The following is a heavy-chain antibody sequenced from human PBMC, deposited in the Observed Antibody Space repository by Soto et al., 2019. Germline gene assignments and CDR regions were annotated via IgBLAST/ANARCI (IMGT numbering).Heavy chain of an antibody. CDR1: GYTFTGYG. CDR2: ISAYNGNT. J-gene: IGHJ5*02. D-gene: IGHD4-17*01. Sequence: GASVKVSCKASGYTFTGYGISWVRQAPGQGLEWMGWISAYNGNTNYAQKLQGRVTMTTDTSTSTAYMELSSLRSDDTAVYYCARGGATVTTLNWFEPWGKGNLVTVSS. CDR3: ARGGATVTTLNWFEP. V-gene: IGHV1-18*04.